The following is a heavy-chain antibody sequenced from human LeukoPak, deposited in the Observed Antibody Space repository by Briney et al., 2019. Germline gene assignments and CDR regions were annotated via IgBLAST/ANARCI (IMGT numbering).Heavy chain of an antibody. Sequence: SETLSLTCTVSGYSISSGYYWGWIRQPPGKGLEWIGSIYHSGSTYYNPSLKSRVTISVDTSKNQFSLKLSSVTAADTAVYYCARAEMITWRVNWFDPWGQGTLVTVSS. J-gene: IGHJ5*02. V-gene: IGHV4-38-2*02. D-gene: IGHD3-16*01. CDR3: ARAEMITWRVNWFDP. CDR1: GYSISSGYY. CDR2: IYHSGST.